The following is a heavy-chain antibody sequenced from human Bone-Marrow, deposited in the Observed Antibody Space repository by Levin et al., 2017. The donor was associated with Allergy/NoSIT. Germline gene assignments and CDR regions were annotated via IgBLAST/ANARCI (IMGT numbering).Heavy chain of an antibody. J-gene: IGHJ4*02. Sequence: GESLKISCKTSGYTFTSFDINWVRQATGQGLEWMGWMYPNSDNAGYAQKFQGRVTMTRNTSISTAYLELSSLRSEDTAIYYCARGELGSGYLLEYWGQGTLVTVSS. D-gene: IGHD5-12*01. CDR3: ARGELGSGYLLEY. CDR1: GYTFTSFD. V-gene: IGHV1-8*01. CDR2: MYPNSDNA.